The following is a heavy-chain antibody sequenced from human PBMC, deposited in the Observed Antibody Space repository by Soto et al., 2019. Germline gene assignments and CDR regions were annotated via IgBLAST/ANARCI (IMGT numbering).Heavy chain of an antibody. CDR1: GFTFSSYS. CDR3: ARHIAVAGTSWFDP. D-gene: IGHD6-19*01. CDR2: ISSSSSSI. V-gene: IGHV3-21*04. Sequence: GGSLRLSCAVSGFTFSSYSMNWVRQAPGKGLEWVSCISSSSSSIYYADSVKGRFTISRDNAKNSLKLSSVTAADTAVYYCARHIAVAGTSWFDPWGQGTLVTVSS. J-gene: IGHJ5*02.